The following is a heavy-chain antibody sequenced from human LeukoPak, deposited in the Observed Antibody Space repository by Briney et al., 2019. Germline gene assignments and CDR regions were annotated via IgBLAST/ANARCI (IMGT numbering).Heavy chain of an antibody. Sequence: SVKVSCKASGGTFSSYAISWVRQAPGQGLEWMGGIIPIFGTANYAQKFQGRVTITADESTSTAYMELSSLRSEDTAVYYCARQDIVVVPAAIRGYYYYGMDVWGQGTTVTVSS. V-gene: IGHV1-69*13. CDR3: ARQDIVVVPAAIRGYYYYGMDV. CDR1: GGTFSSYA. J-gene: IGHJ6*02. D-gene: IGHD2-2*02. CDR2: IIPIFGTA.